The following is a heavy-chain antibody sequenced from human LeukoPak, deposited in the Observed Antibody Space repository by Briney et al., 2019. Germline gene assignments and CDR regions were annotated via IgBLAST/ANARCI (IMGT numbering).Heavy chain of an antibody. V-gene: IGHV3-74*03. CDR2: ITSDGSST. J-gene: IGHJ4*02. CDR3: VRDNFGVDY. D-gene: IGHD3-16*01. CDR1: GFTFRKYW. Sequence: PGGSLRLSCTASGFTFRKYWMQWVRQAPGKGLVWVSHITSDGSSTTCADSVKGRFTTSRDNAKNTLYLQMNDLRAEDTAVYYCVRDNFGVDYWGQGTLVTVSS.